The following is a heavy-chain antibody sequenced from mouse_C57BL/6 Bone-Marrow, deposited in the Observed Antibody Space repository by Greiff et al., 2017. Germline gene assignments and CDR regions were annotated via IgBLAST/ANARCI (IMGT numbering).Heavy chain of an antibody. CDR1: GYTFTSYW. V-gene: IGHV1-50*01. D-gene: IGHD2-5*01. Sequence: QVQLQQPGAELVKPGASVKLSCKASGYTFTSYWMQWVKQRPGQGLEWIGEIDPSDSYTNYNQKFKGKATLTVDTSSSTAYMQLSSLTSEDSAVYYCAREGSNYVGYFYVWGTGTTVTVSS. CDR2: IDPSDSYT. J-gene: IGHJ1*03. CDR3: AREGSNYVGYFYV.